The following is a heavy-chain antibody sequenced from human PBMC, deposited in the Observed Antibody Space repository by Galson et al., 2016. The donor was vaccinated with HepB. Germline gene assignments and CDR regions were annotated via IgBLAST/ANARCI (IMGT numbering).Heavy chain of an antibody. CDR2: ISNSGSTT. V-gene: IGHV3-23*01. Sequence: SLRLSCAASGFTFNTHAMSWVRPAPGKGLEWVYAISNSGSTTYYEDSVKGRFAISRDNSKNTLYLQMNSLRVEDTALYYCAKEFVATGAVVGDYWGQGTLVTVSS. D-gene: IGHD2-21*01. CDR3: AKEFVATGAVVGDY. J-gene: IGHJ4*02. CDR1: GFTFNTHA.